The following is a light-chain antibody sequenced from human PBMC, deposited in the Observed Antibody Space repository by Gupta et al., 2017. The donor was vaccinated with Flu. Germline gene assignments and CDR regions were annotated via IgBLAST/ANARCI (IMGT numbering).Light chain of an antibody. CDR2: ENN. V-gene: IGLV2-23*01. Sequence: QSALTQPASVSGSPGQSITISCTGTSSDVGSYNLVSWYQQHPGRTPKLMIYENNKRPSGVSNRFSGSKSGNTASLTISGLQAEDEADYFCCSYAGSRLYVLFGGGTRVTVL. CDR1: SSDVGSYNL. J-gene: IGLJ2*01. CDR3: CSYAGSRLYVL.